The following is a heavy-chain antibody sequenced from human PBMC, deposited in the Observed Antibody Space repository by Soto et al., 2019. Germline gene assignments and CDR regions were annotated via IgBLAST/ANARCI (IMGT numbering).Heavy chain of an antibody. Sequence: ASVKVSCKASGYTFTSYGISWVRQAPGQGLEWMGWISAYNGNTNYAQKLQGRVTMTTDTSTSTAYMELRSLRSDDTAVYYCARDFWAYCGGDCYLERLDYWGQGTLVTVSS. D-gene: IGHD2-21*02. CDR2: ISAYNGNT. V-gene: IGHV1-18*01. CDR3: ARDFWAYCGGDCYLERLDY. CDR1: GYTFTSYG. J-gene: IGHJ4*02.